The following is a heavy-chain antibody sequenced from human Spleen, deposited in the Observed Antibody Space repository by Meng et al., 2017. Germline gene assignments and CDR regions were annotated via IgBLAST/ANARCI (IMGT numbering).Heavy chain of an antibody. CDR3: ARGSLLRGGGDAFDI. Sequence: SLKISCAASGFTFDEYSMHWVRQAPGKGLEWVSGISWDSGSIGYADSVKGRFTISRDNAKNSLYLQMNSLRAEDTAVYYCARGSLLRGGGDAFDIWGQGTMVTVSS. CDR1: GFTFDEYS. CDR2: ISWDSGSI. D-gene: IGHD1-26*01. V-gene: IGHV3-9*01. J-gene: IGHJ3*02.